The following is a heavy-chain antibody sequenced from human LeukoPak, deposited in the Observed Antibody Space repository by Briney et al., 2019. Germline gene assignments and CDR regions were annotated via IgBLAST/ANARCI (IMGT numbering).Heavy chain of an antibody. Sequence: SETLSLTCVVSGGSIGSGNWWSWVRQPPGQGLEWIGEIYHSGSTDYNSSLKSRVTISVDKSKNQFSLKLSSVTAADTAMYYRARGGTTVAGTFWFDPWGQGTLVTVSS. CDR1: GGSIGSGNW. CDR2: IYHSGST. D-gene: IGHD6-19*01. J-gene: IGHJ5*02. V-gene: IGHV4-4*02. CDR3: ARGGTTVAGTFWFDP.